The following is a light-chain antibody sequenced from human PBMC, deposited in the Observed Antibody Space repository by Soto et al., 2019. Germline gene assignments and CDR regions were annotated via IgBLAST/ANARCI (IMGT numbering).Light chain of an antibody. Sequence: DIQMTQSPPTLSASVGDRVTITCRASQGISTYLNWYQQKPGKAPKLLIYAASSLQSGVPSRFSGSGSGTDFTLTISSLQPEDFATYYCQQSCSTPLTFGGGTKVDIK. J-gene: IGKJ4*01. CDR3: QQSCSTPLT. CDR1: QGISTY. CDR2: AAS. V-gene: IGKV1-39*01.